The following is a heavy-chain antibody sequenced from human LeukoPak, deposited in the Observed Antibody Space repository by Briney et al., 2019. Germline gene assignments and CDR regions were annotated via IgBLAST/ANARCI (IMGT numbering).Heavy chain of an antibody. D-gene: IGHD3-10*01. Sequence: GESLKISCKGSGYSFTSYWIGWVRQMPGKGLEWMGIIYPGDSDTRYSPSFQGQVTISADKSISTAYLQWSSLKASDTAMYYCARTMVRGVIINPLGYWGQGTLVTVSS. J-gene: IGHJ4*02. CDR1: GYSFTSYW. CDR2: IYPGDSDT. CDR3: ARTMVRGVIINPLGY. V-gene: IGHV5-51*01.